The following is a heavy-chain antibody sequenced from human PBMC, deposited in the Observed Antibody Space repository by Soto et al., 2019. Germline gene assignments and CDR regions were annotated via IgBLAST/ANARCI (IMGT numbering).Heavy chain of an antibody. V-gene: IGHV1-18*04. D-gene: IGHD6-6*01. CDR1: GYTFTTYG. CDR2: INTYNGDT. Sequence: SVKFYCKASGYTFTTYGINWVRQALGQGLEWMGWINTYNGDTKYAPKLQGRVTMTTHTSTSTAYMELRSLTSDDTAVYYCARAPLSSSSAGFSVYWGQGTLVTVSS. CDR3: ARAPLSSSSAGFSVY. J-gene: IGHJ4*01.